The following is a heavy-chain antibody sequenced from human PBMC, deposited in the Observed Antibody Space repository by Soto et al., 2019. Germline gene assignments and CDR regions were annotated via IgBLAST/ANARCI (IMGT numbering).Heavy chain of an antibody. CDR1: GGSISSGDYY. Sequence: PSETLSLTCTVSGGSISSGDYYWSWIRQPPGKGLEWIGYIYYSGSTNYNPSLKSRVTISVDTSKNQFSLKLSSVTAADTAVYYCARDTGYSSSWYPYYFDYWGQGTLVTVSS. J-gene: IGHJ4*02. CDR2: IYYSGST. CDR3: ARDTGYSSSWYPYYFDY. D-gene: IGHD6-13*01. V-gene: IGHV4-30-4*02.